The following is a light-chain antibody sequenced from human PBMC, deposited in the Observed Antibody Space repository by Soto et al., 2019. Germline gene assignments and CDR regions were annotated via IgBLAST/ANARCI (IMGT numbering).Light chain of an antibody. V-gene: IGLV2-14*01. J-gene: IGLJ2*01. CDR2: DVS. CDR3: ISYTSRITLAV. Sequence: QSALTQPASVSGSSGQSITISCTGTSSDVGGYNYVSWYQQHPGKAPKLMIYDVSNRPSGVSNRFSGSKSGNTASLTISGLQAEDEADYYGISYTSRITLAVFGGGTKHTVL. CDR1: SSDVGGYNY.